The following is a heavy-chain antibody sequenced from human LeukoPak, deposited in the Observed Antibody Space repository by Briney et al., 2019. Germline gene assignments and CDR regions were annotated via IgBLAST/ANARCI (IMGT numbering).Heavy chain of an antibody. V-gene: IGHV3-48*01. D-gene: IGHD5-18*01. J-gene: IGHJ4*02. CDR1: GFSFSSYG. Sequence: GGSLRLSCAASGFSFSSYGMHWVRQAPGKGLEWVSYISSSSSTIYYADSVKGRFTISRDNAKNSLYLQMNSLRAEDTAVYYCARDGVYSYGLGKDYWGQGTLVTVSS. CDR3: ARDGVYSYGLGKDY. CDR2: ISSSSSTI.